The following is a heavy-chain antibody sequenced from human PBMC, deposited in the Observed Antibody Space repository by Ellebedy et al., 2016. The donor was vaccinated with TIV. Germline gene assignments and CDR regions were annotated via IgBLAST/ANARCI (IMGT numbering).Heavy chain of an antibody. V-gene: IGHV3-7*03. D-gene: IGHD2-2*01. Sequence: GGSLRLXCAASGFTFSSYWMSWVRQAPGKGLEWVANIKQDGSETYYVDSVKGRFTISRDNAKNSLYLQMNSLRAEDTAVYYCARKFSSQCSTTSCAFDYWGQGTLVTVSS. J-gene: IGHJ4*02. CDR1: GFTFSSYW. CDR2: IKQDGSET. CDR3: ARKFSSQCSTTSCAFDY.